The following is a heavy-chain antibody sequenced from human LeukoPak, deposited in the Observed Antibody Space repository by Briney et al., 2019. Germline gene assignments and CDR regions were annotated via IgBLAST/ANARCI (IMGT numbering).Heavy chain of an antibody. J-gene: IGHJ5*02. V-gene: IGHV1-69*13. CDR1: GGTFSSYA. CDR3: ARVLDYGDLNWFDP. D-gene: IGHD4-17*01. Sequence: ASVKVSCKASGGTFSSYAISWVRQAPGQGLEWMGGIIPIFGTANYAQKFQGRVTITADESTSTAYMELSSLRSEDTAVYYCARVLDYGDLNWFDPWGQGTLVTVSS. CDR2: IIPIFGTA.